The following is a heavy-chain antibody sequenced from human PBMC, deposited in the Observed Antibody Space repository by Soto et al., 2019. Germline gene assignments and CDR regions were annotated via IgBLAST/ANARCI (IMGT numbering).Heavy chain of an antibody. CDR1: GGSISSYY. Sequence: SETLSLTCTVSGGSISSYYWSWVRQPAGKGLEWIGRIYTSGSTNYNPSLKSRVTMSVDTSKNQFSLKLSSVTAADTAVYYCASLYSYGSPDYYYGMDVWGQGTTVTVSS. D-gene: IGHD5-18*01. V-gene: IGHV4-4*07. J-gene: IGHJ6*02. CDR2: IYTSGST. CDR3: ASLYSYGSPDYYYGMDV.